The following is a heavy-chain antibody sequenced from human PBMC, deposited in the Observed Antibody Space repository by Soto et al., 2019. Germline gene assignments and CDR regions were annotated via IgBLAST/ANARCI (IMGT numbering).Heavy chain of an antibody. Sequence: TLSLTCTVSGGSISSHYWSWVRQAPGKGLEWIGHIYYRGSTTHNPSLRSRSTISVDTSNNQFSLKLNSVTTADTAVYYCARDGREASGMDVWGQGTKVTVSS. CDR1: GGSISSHY. J-gene: IGHJ6*02. CDR3: ARDGREASGMDV. CDR2: IYYRGST. V-gene: IGHV4-59*11. D-gene: IGHD1-26*01.